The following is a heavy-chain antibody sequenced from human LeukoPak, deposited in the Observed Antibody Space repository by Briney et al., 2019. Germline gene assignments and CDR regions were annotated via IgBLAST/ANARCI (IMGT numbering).Heavy chain of an antibody. V-gene: IGHV1-8*01. J-gene: IGHJ6*02. CDR2: MNPNSGNT. Sequence: ASVKVSCKASGYTFTSYDINWVRQATGQGLEWMGWMNPNSGNTGYAQKFQGRVTMTRNTSISTAYMGLSSLRSEDTAVYYCARGASWGSGWYTYYYYGMDVWGQGTTVTVSS. D-gene: IGHD6-19*01. CDR3: ARGASWGSGWYTYYYYGMDV. CDR1: GYTFTSYD.